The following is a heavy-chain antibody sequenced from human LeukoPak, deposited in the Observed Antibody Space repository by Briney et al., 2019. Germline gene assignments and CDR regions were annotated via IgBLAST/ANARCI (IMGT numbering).Heavy chain of an antibody. D-gene: IGHD1-26*01. CDR3: AKGYRGLSGSLGASYYYYYMDV. V-gene: IGHV3-23*01. CDR2: ISGSGGST. CDR1: GFTFSSYA. Sequence: PGGSLRLSCAASGFTFSSYAMSWVRQAPGKGLEWVSAISGSGGSTYYADSVKGRFTISRDNSKNTLYLQMNSLRAEDTAVYYCAKGYRGLSGSLGASYYYYYMDVWGKGTTVTISS. J-gene: IGHJ6*03.